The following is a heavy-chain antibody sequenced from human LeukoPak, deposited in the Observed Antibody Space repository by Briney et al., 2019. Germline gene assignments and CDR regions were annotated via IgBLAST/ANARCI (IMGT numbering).Heavy chain of an antibody. CDR3: ARAQWGRGWGTSYFDY. Sequence: SETLSLTCTVSGGSISSYYWSWIRQPPGKGLEWIGYIYYSGSTNYNPSLKSRVTISVDTSKNQFSLKLSSVTAADTAVYYCARAQWGRGWGTSYFDYWGQGTLVTVSS. J-gene: IGHJ4*02. D-gene: IGHD3-10*01. CDR2: IYYSGST. V-gene: IGHV4-59*01. CDR1: GGSISSYY.